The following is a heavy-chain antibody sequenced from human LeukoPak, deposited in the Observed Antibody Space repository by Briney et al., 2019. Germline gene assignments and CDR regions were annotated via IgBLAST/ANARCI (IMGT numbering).Heavy chain of an antibody. CDR2: KYYSGNS. Sequence: SETLSHTCTVSGGSISSSTYYWGWIRQPPGKGLELIGSKYYSGNSYYNPSLKSRVSVSVDTSKNQFSLKLSSVTAADTAVYYCARLYYYYGLDVWGQGTTVTVSS. V-gene: IGHV4-39*01. CDR1: GGSISSSTYY. J-gene: IGHJ6*02. CDR3: ARLYYYYGLDV.